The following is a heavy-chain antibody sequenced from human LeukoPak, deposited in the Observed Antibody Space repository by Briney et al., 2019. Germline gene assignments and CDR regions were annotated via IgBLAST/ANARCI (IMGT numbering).Heavy chain of an antibody. J-gene: IGHJ3*02. CDR2: ITSGFTP. D-gene: IGHD1-26*01. CDR1: GLTFSDYA. V-gene: IGHV3-23*01. Sequence: GGSLRLSCAASGLTFSDYAMSWFRQAPGKGLEWVSGITSGFTPHYADSVKGRFTISRDNSKNTFHLQLNSLRAEDTAVYYCAKDPPSTTRDTFDIWGQGTMVTVSS. CDR3: AKDPPSTTRDTFDI.